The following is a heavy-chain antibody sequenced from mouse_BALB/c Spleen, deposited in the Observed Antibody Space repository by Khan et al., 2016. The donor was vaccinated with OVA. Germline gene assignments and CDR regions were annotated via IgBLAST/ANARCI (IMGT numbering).Heavy chain of an antibody. V-gene: IGHV3-2*02. CDR1: GYSITSDYA. CDR3: ASELGRYYALDY. J-gene: IGHJ4*01. Sequence: EVQLQESGPGLVKPSQSLSLTCTVTGYSITSDYAWNWIRQFPGNKLEWMGYISYSGSTTYNPPPKSRISITRDTSKAQFFLQLKSVTSEDTATYYCASELGRYYALDYWGQGTSVTVSS. CDR2: ISYSGST. D-gene: IGHD4-1*01.